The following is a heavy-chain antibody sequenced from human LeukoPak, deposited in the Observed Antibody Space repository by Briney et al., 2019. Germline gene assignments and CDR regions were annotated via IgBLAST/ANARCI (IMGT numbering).Heavy chain of an antibody. CDR2: INPSNGNT. CDR1: GYTFTSYY. Sequence: ASVKVSCKASGYTFTSYYMHWVRQAPGQGLEWMGIINPSNGNTGYTLKFQGRVTMTRDMSTSAVYMELSSLRSEDTAVYYCARDQDYYGSGSYHRLDTTGLDYWGQGTLVTVSS. J-gene: IGHJ4*02. D-gene: IGHD3-10*01. CDR3: ARDQDYYGSGSYHRLDTTGLDY. V-gene: IGHV1-46*01.